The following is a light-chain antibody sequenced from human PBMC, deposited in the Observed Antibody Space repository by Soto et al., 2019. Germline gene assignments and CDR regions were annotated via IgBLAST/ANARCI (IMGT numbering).Light chain of an antibody. CDR2: LGS. Sequence: DIVMTQSPLSLPVTPGEPASISCRSSQSLLHSNGYIYLDWYLQKPGQSPQLLIFLGSNRAAGVTDRFSGSGSGTEFTLNISRVEAEENGVYYCMQALQTPYTFGQGTQLGIK. CDR3: MQALQTPYT. V-gene: IGKV2-28*01. J-gene: IGKJ2*01. CDR1: QSLLHSNGYIY.